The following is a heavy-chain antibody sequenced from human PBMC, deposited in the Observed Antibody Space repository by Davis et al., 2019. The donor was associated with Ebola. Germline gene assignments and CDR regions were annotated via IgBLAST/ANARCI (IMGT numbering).Heavy chain of an antibody. Sequence: PGGSLRLSCAASGFTFSGSAMHWVRQASGKGLEWVGRIRSKANSYATAYAASVKGRFTISRDDSKNTAYLQMNSLKTEDTAVYYCTTTAARYSYGPWGQGTLVTVSS. CDR2: IRSKANSYAT. CDR1: GFTFSGSA. J-gene: IGHJ4*02. V-gene: IGHV3-73*01. CDR3: TTTAARYSYGP. D-gene: IGHD5-18*01.